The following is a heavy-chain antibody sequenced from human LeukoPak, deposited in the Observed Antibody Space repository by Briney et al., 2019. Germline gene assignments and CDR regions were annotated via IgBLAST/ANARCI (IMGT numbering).Heavy chain of an antibody. CDR3: ARNAGNSDFDY. J-gene: IGHJ4*02. CDR2: IYDSRAT. D-gene: IGHD4-23*01. Sequence: PSGALSLTCAVSGGSISSNNCWTWVRQPPGKGLEWIGEIYDSRATNYNPSLKSRVTISIDKSKKQFSLTLSSVTAADTAVYYCARNAGNSDFDYWGQGTLVTVSS. V-gene: IGHV4-4*02. CDR1: GGSISSNNC.